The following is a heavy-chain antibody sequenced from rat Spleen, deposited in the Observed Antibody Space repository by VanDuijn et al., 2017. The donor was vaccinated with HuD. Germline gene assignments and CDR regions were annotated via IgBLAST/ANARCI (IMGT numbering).Heavy chain of an antibody. CDR2: IDSAGST. Sequence: EVQLQESGPGLVKPSQSLSLTCSVTGYSITSNYWGWIRKFPGNRLEWMGYIDSAGSTNYNPSLKSRISITRDTSKNQFSLQVNSVTTEDTATYYCGRDNNYKAYWGQGVMVTVSS. D-gene: IGHD1-10*01. CDR3: GRDNNYKAY. J-gene: IGHJ2*01. CDR1: GYSITSNY. V-gene: IGHV3-3*01.